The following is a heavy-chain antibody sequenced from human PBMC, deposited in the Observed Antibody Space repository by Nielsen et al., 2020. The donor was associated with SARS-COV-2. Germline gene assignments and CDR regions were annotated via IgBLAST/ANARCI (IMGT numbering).Heavy chain of an antibody. CDR1: GFTFDDYA. CDR3: AAEGGDGSSWY. D-gene: IGHD6-13*01. J-gene: IGHJ4*02. V-gene: IGHV3-9*01. CDR2: ISWNSGSI. Sequence: SLKISCAASGFTFDDYAMHWVRQAPGKGLERVSGISWNSGSIGYADSVKGRFTISRDNAKNSLYLQMNSLRAEDTALYYCAAEGGDGSSWYWGQGTLVTVSS.